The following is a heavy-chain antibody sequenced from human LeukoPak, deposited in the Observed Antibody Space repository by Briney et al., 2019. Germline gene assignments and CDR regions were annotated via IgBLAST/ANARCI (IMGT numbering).Heavy chain of an antibody. Sequence: PGGSLRLSCSASGFTFSTYTMHWVRQAPGKGLEWVSYISSSGNTIYYADSVKGRFTISRDNAKNSLSLQMNSLRVEDTAVYYCARDGAQTDYYYGLDVWGQGTTVTVSS. V-gene: IGHV3-48*04. CDR1: GFTFSTYT. J-gene: IGHJ6*02. CDR3: ARDGAQTDYYYGLDV. CDR2: ISSSGNTI. D-gene: IGHD3-16*01.